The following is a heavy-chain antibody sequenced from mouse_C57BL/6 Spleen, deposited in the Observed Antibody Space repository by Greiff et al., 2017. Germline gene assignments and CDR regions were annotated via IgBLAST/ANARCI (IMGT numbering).Heavy chain of an antibody. Sequence: QVQLQQPGAELVRPGSSVKLSCKASGYTFTSYWMHWVKQRPIQGLEWIGNIDPSDSETHYNQKFKDKATLTVDKSSSTAYMQLSSLTSEDSAVYYCSRGDYYVSSYLFAYWGQGTLVTVSA. CDR1: GYTFTSYW. J-gene: IGHJ3*01. D-gene: IGHD1-1*01. CDR2: IDPSDSET. CDR3: SRGDYYVSSYLFAY. V-gene: IGHV1-52*01.